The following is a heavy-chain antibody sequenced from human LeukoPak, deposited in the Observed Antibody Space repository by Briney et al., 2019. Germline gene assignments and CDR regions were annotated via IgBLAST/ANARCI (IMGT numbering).Heavy chain of an antibody. CDR1: GYSFTNYW. J-gene: IGHJ4*02. CDR2: LYPGDSDT. V-gene: IGHV5-51*01. D-gene: IGHD5-24*01. CDR3: ARASRDGYNQNFDY. Sequence: GESLKISCKGSGYSFTNYWIAWVRQMPGKGLEWMGILYPGDSDTRYSPSFQCQVTISADRSISTAYLQWSSLKASDTAMYYCARASRDGYNQNFDYWGQGTLVTVSS.